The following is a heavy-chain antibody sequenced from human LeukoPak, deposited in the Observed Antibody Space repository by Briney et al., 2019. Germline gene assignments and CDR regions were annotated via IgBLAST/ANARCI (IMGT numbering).Heavy chain of an antibody. CDR2: IYYSGST. Sequence: SETLSLTCTVSGGSISSYYWSWIRQPPGKGLEWIGYIYYSGSTNYNPSLKGRVTISVDTSKNQFSLKLSSVTAADTAVYYCASHHSYYDFWSGYSQNWFDPWGQGTLVTVSS. CDR3: ASHHSYYDFWSGYSQNWFDP. J-gene: IGHJ5*02. V-gene: IGHV4-59*01. D-gene: IGHD3-3*01. CDR1: GGSISSYY.